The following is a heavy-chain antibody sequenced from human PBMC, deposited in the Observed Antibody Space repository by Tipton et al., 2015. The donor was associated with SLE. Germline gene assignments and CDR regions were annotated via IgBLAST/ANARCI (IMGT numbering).Heavy chain of an antibody. CDR2: IHATGST. CDR3: ARASCSGGSCYSVHAFDI. CDR1: GGYISSYY. V-gene: IGHV4-4*07. Sequence: TLSLTCTVSGGYISSYYWNWIRQPSGKGLEWIGRIHATGSTDYSPSLKSRLTMSVDKSKTQLSLRLNSVTAADTAVYYCARASCSGGSCYSVHAFDIWGPGTLVTVSS. J-gene: IGHJ3*02. D-gene: IGHD2-15*01.